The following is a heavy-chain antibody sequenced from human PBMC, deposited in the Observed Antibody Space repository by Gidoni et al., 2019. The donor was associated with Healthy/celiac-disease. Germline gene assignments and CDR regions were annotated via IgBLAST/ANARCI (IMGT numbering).Heavy chain of an antibody. Sequence: FSSYAMSWVRQAPGKGLEWVSAISGSGGSTYYADSVKGRFTISRDNSKNTLYLKMNSLRAEDTAVYYCAKASSGYDPFDYWGQGTLVTVSS. J-gene: IGHJ4*02. CDR3: AKASSGYDPFDY. CDR1: FSSYA. V-gene: IGHV3-23*01. CDR2: ISGSGGST. D-gene: IGHD5-12*01.